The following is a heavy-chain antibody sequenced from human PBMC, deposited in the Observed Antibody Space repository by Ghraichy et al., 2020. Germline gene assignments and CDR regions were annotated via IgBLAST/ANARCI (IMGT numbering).Heavy chain of an antibody. D-gene: IGHD2-15*01. Sequence: SGGRAGKGREGRGRIYTRGSTNYNPSLQRRVTMSVDTSKNQFSLKLSSVTAADTAVYYCARDHCSGGSCDSYYYYGMDVWGQGTTVTVSS. CDR3: ARDHCSGGSCDSYYYYGMDV. V-gene: IGHV4-4*07. J-gene: IGHJ6*02. CDR2: IYTRGST.